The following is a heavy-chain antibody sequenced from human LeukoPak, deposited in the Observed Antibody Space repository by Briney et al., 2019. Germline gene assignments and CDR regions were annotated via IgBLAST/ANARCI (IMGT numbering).Heavy chain of an antibody. Sequence: GGSLRLSCAAPGFTFSSCWMSWVRQAPGKGLEWVATIKPDGSEKNYVGSVKGRFTISRDNAKNSLYLQMNSLRAEDTAVYSCARGTQRDAYFWYWGQGTLATV. D-gene: IGHD3-16*01. V-gene: IGHV3-7*01. J-gene: IGHJ4*02. CDR3: ARGTQRDAYFWY. CDR1: GFTFSSCW. CDR2: IKPDGSEK.